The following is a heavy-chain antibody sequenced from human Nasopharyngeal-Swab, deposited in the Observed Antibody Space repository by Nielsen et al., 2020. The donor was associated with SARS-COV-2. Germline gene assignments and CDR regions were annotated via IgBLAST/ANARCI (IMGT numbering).Heavy chain of an antibody. Sequence: ASVKVSCKGSGYSFTSYGISWVRQAPGQGLEWMGWISAYNGNTNYAQKLQGRVTMTTDTSTSTAYMELRSLRSDDTAVYYCARDRMTTVTTGYFDYWGQGTLVTVSS. V-gene: IGHV1-18*01. CDR2: ISAYNGNT. CDR1: GYSFTSYG. J-gene: IGHJ4*02. D-gene: IGHD4-17*01. CDR3: ARDRMTTVTTGYFDY.